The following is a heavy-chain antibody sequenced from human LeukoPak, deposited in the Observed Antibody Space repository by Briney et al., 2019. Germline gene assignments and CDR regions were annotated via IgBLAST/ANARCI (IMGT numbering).Heavy chain of an antibody. CDR1: GGSMSPYH. V-gene: IGHV4-59*08. CDR3: ARAVSGRFDY. J-gene: IGHJ4*02. D-gene: IGHD6-19*01. CDR2: IYYSGST. Sequence: SETLSLTYTVSGGSMSPYHWGWIRQPPGKGLEWTGYIYYSGSTNCNPSLNSRVTISVDTSKNQFSLRLSSVTAADTAIYYCARAVSGRFDYWGQGTLVTVSS.